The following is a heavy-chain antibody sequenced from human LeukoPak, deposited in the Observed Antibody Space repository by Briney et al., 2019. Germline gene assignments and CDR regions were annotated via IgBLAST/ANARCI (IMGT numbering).Heavy chain of an antibody. CDR2: ISGSGGST. CDR1: GFTFSSYA. J-gene: IGHJ4*02. Sequence: GGSLRLSCAASGFTFSSYAVSWVRQAPGKGLEWVSAISGSGGSTYYTDSVKGRFTISRDNSKNTLYLQMNSLRAEDTAVYYCAKLGSYYYESSGYYNWGQGTLVTVSS. V-gene: IGHV3-23*01. D-gene: IGHD3-22*01. CDR3: AKLGSYYYESSGYYN.